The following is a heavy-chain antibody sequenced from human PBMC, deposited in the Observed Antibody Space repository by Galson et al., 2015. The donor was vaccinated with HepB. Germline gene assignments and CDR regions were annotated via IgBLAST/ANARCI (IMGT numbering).Heavy chain of an antibody. Sequence: SLRLSCAASGFTFRNAWMTWVRQAPGKGLEWVGRIKSKTDGGTTDYAAPVNARFTISRDDSKSTLYLQMNSLKTEDTAVYYCSTRMGYCDGPTCYTNYYYYGMDVWGQGTTVTVSS. CDR1: GFTFRNAW. J-gene: IGHJ6*02. V-gene: IGHV3-15*01. CDR2: IKSKTDGGTT. D-gene: IGHD2-2*02. CDR3: STRMGYCDGPTCYTNYYYYGMDV.